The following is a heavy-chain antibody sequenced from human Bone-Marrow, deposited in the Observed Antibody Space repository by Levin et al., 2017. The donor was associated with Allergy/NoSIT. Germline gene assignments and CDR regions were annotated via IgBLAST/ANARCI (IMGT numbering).Heavy chain of an antibody. CDR3: AKDIASGYFLAFDY. CDR1: GFPFDDYA. D-gene: IGHD5-12*01. CDR2: ITWNSAKI. Sequence: LSLTCAASGFPFDDYAMHWVRQIPGKGLEWVSGITWNSAKIAYGDSFKGRFTISRDNAKNSLDLQMNSLRPEDTALYYCAKDIASGYFLAFDYWGQGALVTVSS. J-gene: IGHJ4*02. V-gene: IGHV3-9*01.